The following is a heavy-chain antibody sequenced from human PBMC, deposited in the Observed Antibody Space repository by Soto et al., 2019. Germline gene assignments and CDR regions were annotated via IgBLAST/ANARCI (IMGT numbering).Heavy chain of an antibody. CDR2: IYPGDSDT. V-gene: IGHV5-51*01. CDR1: GYSFTSYW. J-gene: IGHJ6*02. Sequence: PGESLKISCQGSGYSFTSYWIGWVRQMPGIGLEWMGIIYPGDSDTRYSPYFQGQVTISADKSISNAYLQWSSLKASDTAMFYCARREGSGDTNYYYYYGMDVWGQGTTVTVSS. CDR3: ARREGSGDTNYYYYYGMDV. D-gene: IGHD3-10*01.